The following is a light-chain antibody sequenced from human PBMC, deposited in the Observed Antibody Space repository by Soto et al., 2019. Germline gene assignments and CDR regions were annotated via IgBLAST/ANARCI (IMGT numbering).Light chain of an antibody. Sequence: DIQLTQSPSSLSASVGDRITITCRSSQSISRYLNWYQQRPGTAPKVLIFGANSLQSGVPSRFSGSGSGTEFTLTISSLQPEDFATYSWQQNHGTTGTVGQRTSVDIX. CDR2: GAN. CDR3: QQNHGTTGT. V-gene: IGKV1-39*01. CDR1: QSISRY. J-gene: IGKJ1*01.